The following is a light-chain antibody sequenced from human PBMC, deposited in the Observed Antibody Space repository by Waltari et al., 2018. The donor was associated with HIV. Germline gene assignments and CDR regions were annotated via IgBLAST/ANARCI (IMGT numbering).Light chain of an antibody. Sequence: EIVMTQSPATLSVSPGERVTLSCRASQSITTKLAWYQQTPGQAPRLLIYGASTRAPGIPDRFSGSGSGTEFTRTISSLQSEDFAIYYCQQYNNWPPWTFGQGTKVEI. CDR1: QSITTK. V-gene: IGKV3-15*01. CDR3: QQYNNWPPWT. J-gene: IGKJ1*01. CDR2: GAS.